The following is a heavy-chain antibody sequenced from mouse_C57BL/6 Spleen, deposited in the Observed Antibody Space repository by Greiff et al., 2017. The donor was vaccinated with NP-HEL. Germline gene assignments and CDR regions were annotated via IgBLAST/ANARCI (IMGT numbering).Heavy chain of an antibody. CDR1: GFNIKDDY. D-gene: IGHD1-1*01. CDR2: IDPENGDT. V-gene: IGHV14-4*01. Sequence: EVQLQQSGAELVRPGASVKLSCTASGFNIKDDYMHWVKQRPEQGLEWIGWIDPENGDTEYASKFQGKATITADTSSNPAYLQLSSLTSEDTAVYYCTTSKLRDAMDYWGQGTSVTVSA. CDR3: TTSKLRDAMDY. J-gene: IGHJ4*01.